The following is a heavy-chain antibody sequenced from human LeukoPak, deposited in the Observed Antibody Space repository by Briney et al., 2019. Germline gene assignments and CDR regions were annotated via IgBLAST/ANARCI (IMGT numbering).Heavy chain of an antibody. D-gene: IGHD6-13*01. CDR2: FDPEDGET. V-gene: IGHV1-24*01. Sequence: ASVKVSCKVSGYTLTELSMHWVRPATGKGLGWMGGFDPEDGETIYAQKFQGRVTMTEDTSTDTAYMELSSLRSEDTAVYYCATGGLSIAAARLGYWGQGTLVTVSS. CDR3: ATGGLSIAAARLGY. CDR1: GYTLTELS. J-gene: IGHJ4*02.